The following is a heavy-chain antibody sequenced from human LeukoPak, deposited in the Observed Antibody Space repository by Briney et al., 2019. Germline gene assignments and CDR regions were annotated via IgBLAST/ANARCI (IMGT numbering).Heavy chain of an antibody. V-gene: IGHV1-18*01. Sequence: ASVKVSCKASGYTFTSYGISWVRQAPGQGLEWMEWISAYNGNTNYAQKLQGRVTMTTDTSTSTAYMELRSLRSDDTAVYYCARASYYYDSSGPYGMDVWGQGTTVTVSS. D-gene: IGHD3-22*01. CDR2: ISAYNGNT. CDR1: GYTFTSYG. CDR3: ARASYYYDSSGPYGMDV. J-gene: IGHJ6*02.